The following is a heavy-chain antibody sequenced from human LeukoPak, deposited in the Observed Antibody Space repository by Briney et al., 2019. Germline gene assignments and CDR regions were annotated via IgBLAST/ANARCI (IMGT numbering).Heavy chain of an antibody. Sequence: SETLSLTCTVSGGSISSYYWSWIRQPAGKGLEWIGRIYTSGSTNYNPSLKSRVTMSVDTSKNQFSLKLSSVTAADTAVYYCARDREQLSYLGAFDIWGQGTMVTVSS. CDR3: ARDREQLSYLGAFDI. CDR2: IYTSGST. V-gene: IGHV4-4*07. J-gene: IGHJ3*02. D-gene: IGHD5-18*01. CDR1: GGSISSYY.